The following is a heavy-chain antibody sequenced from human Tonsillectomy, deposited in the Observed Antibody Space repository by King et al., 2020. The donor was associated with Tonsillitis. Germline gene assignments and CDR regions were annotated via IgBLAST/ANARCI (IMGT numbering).Heavy chain of an antibody. CDR1: GGSISGTTNS. Sequence: QLQESGPGLVKPSETLSLTCRVSGGSISGTTNSWGWFRQPPGKGLEWIGRIYYSGSSHYNPSLKSRVTVFIDTSNKQFYLKVTSVTAADTAVYYCATYLTWGQGILVTVSS. V-gene: IGHV4-39*01. J-gene: IGHJ4*02. D-gene: IGHD3-10*01. CDR2: IYYSGSS. CDR3: ATYLT.